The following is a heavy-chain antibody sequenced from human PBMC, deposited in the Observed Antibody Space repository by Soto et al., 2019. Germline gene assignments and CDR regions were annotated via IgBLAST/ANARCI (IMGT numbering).Heavy chain of an antibody. Sequence: GGSLRLSCAASGFTFSKYAMSWVRQTPGKGLEWVSGISGSGGSTYYADSVKGRFTISRDNSKNTLYLQMNSLRAEDTAVYHCAKGDGYSGDDNYFDYWGRGRLVTVSS. CDR3: AKGDGYSGDDNYFDY. CDR1: GFTFSKYA. D-gene: IGHD5-12*01. J-gene: IGHJ4*02. V-gene: IGHV3-23*01. CDR2: ISGSGGST.